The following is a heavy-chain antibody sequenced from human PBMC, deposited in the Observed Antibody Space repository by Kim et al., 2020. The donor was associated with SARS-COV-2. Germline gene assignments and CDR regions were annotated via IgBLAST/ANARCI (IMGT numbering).Heavy chain of an antibody. CDR2: IIPFFDTT. CDR3: ASCFFGRSGNYHDF. V-gene: IGHV1-69*13. Sequence: SVKVSCKASGGTFGTYPISWVRQAPGQGLEWMGGIIPFFDTTNYAPQFQGRVTMTADDSTRTTYMELSSLKSGDTAVYFCASCFFGRSGNYHDFWGQG. J-gene: IGHJ4*02. D-gene: IGHD3-22*01. CDR1: GGTFGTYP.